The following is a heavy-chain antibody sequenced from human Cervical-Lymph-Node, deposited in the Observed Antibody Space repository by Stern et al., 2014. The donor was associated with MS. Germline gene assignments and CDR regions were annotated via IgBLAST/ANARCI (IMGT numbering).Heavy chain of an antibody. D-gene: IGHD4-17*01. CDR2: ISSSSSTI. J-gene: IGHJ5*02. CDR3: ARDANDYGDYRWFDP. Sequence: EVQLVESGGGLVQPGGSLRLSCAASGFTFSSYSMNWVRQAPGKGLEWVSYISSSSSTIYYADSVKGRFTISRDNAKNSLYLQINSLRDEDTAVYYCARDANDYGDYRWFDPWGQGTLVTVSS. V-gene: IGHV3-48*02. CDR1: GFTFSSYS.